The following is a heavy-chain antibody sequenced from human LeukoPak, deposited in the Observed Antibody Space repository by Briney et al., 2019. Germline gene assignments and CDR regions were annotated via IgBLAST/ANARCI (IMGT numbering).Heavy chain of an antibody. J-gene: IGHJ4*02. V-gene: IGHV1-46*01. CDR2: IHPSDGDT. Sequence: ASVKVSCKASGYSFTSCLMHWVRQAPGQGFEWVGKIHPSDGDTNYAHRFQGRVTMTRDSSTATVYMEVSSLRSEDTAVYYCARDLHGGWTWDYWGQGTLLTVSS. CDR1: GYSFTSCL. CDR3: ARDLHGGWTWDY. D-gene: IGHD6-19*01.